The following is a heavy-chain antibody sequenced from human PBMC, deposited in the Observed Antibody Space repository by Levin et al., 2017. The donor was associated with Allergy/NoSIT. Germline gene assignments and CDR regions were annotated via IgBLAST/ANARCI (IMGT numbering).Heavy chain of an antibody. V-gene: IGHV3-33*06. CDR3: AKPDNLGYCISTSCYEEYYFDY. D-gene: IGHD2-2*01. Sequence: GGSLRLSCAASGFTFSSYGMHWVRQAPGKGLEWVAVIWYDGSNKYYADSVKGRFTISRDNSKNTLYLQMNSLRAEDTAVYYCAKPDNLGYCISTSCYEEYYFDYWGQGTLVTVSS. J-gene: IGHJ4*02. CDR2: IWYDGSNK. CDR1: GFTFSSYG.